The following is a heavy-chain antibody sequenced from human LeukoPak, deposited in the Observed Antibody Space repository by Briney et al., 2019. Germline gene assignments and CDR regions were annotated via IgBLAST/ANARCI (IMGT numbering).Heavy chain of an antibody. Sequence: SGGSLRLSCAASGFNFNTYTMNWVRQGPGMGLEWVANIKQDGSEKYYVDSVKGRFTISRDNAKNSLYLQMNSLRAEDTAVYYCARDRGIRDYFDYWGQGTLVTVSS. CDR1: GFNFNTYT. CDR2: IKQDGSEK. D-gene: IGHD3-3*02. V-gene: IGHV3-7*01. J-gene: IGHJ4*02. CDR3: ARDRGIRDYFDY.